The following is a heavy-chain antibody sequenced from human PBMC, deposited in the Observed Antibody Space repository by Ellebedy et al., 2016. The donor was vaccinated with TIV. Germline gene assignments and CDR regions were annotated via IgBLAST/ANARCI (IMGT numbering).Heavy chain of an antibody. J-gene: IGHJ4*02. CDR2: INSDGSST. CDR3: ARGEGYYFDY. CDR1: GFTFSSYW. V-gene: IGHV3-74*01. D-gene: IGHD1-26*01. Sequence: GESLKISCAASGFTFSSYWMHWVRQAPGKGLVWVSRINSDGSSTSYADSVKGRFTISRDNAKNTLYLQMNSLRAEDTAVYYCARGEGYYFDYWGQGTLVTVSS.